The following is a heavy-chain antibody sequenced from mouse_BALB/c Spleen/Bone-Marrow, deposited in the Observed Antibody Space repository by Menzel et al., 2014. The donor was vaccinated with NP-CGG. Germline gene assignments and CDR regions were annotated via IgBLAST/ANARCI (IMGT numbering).Heavy chain of an antibody. CDR1: GYSLTGYG. CDR2: IWGDGRT. CDR3: ASNSYAMDY. V-gene: IGHV2-6-7*01. Sequence: VHLVESGPGLVAPSQSLSITCTVSGYSLTGYGVNWVRQPPGKGLEWLGLIWGDGRTGYNSALKSRLSVSKDNSKSQVFVKMNSLQTDDTARYYCASNSYAMDYWGQGTSVTVSS. J-gene: IGHJ4*01.